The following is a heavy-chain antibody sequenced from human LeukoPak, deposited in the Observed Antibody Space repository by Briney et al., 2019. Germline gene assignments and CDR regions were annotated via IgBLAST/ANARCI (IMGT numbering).Heavy chain of an antibody. CDR3: AKDIPGGGDDY. V-gene: IGHV3-7*01. J-gene: IGHJ4*02. Sequence: GGSLRLSCAASGFNFDNFWMSWVRQAPGKGLEWVANIREDGGKQNYVDSVKGRFTISRDNAKSSVYLQLDSLRADDTAIYYCAKDIPGGGDDYWGQGTLVTVSS. CDR1: GFNFDNFW. CDR2: IREDGGKQ. D-gene: IGHD2-21*02.